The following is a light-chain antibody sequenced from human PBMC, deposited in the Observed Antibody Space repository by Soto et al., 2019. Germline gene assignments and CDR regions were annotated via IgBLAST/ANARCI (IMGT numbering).Light chain of an antibody. V-gene: IGLV4-69*01. CDR2: VNSDGSH. CDR3: QTWGTGIRV. J-gene: IGLJ3*02. CDR1: SDHSNYI. Sequence: QLVLTQSPSASASLGASVKLTCTLSSDHSNYIIAWHQQPPEKGPRYLMKVNSDGSHTKGNGIPDRFSGSSSGAERYRTISSIQSEDEAVYYCQTWGTGIRVFGGGTKLTVL.